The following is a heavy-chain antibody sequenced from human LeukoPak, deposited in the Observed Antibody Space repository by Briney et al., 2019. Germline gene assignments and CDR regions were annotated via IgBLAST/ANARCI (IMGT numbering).Heavy chain of an antibody. J-gene: IGHJ4*02. CDR2: ISYDGSNK. V-gene: IGHV3-30*04. CDR3: ARVNRGGSYLDY. Sequence: PGGSLRLSCAASGFTFSSYAMHWVRQAPGKGLEWVAVISYDGSNKYYADSVKGRFTISRDNSKNTLYLQMNSLRAEDTAVYYCARVNRGGSYLDYWGQGTLVTVSS. CDR1: GFTFSSYA. D-gene: IGHD1-26*01.